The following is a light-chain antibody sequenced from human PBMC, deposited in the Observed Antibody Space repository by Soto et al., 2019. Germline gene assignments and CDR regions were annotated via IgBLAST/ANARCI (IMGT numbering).Light chain of an antibody. CDR1: SSNIGSST. Sequence: QSVLTQPPSASGTPGQRVTISCSGGSSNIGSSTVNWYQQLPRTAPKLLIFTNSQRPSGVPDRFSGSKSGTSASLAISGLQSEDEADYYCAAWDDSLKGWVFGGGTKLNVL. CDR3: AAWDDSLKGWV. CDR2: TNS. V-gene: IGLV1-44*01. J-gene: IGLJ3*02.